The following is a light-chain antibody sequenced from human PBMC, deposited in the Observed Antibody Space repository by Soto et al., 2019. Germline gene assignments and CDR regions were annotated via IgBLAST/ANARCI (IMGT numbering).Light chain of an antibody. CDR1: SSDVGGYNY. V-gene: IGLV2-11*01. CDR3: SSYAGSYTWV. CDR2: YVS. J-gene: IGLJ3*02. Sequence: QSVLTQPRSVSGSPGQSVTISCTGTSSDVGGYNYVSWYQQHPGKAPKLMIYYVSKRPSGVPDRFSGSKSGNTASLTISGLQAEDEADYYCSSYAGSYTWVFGGGTKLTV.